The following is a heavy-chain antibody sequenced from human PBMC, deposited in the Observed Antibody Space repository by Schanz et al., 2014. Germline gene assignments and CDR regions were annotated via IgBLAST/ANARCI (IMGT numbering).Heavy chain of an antibody. D-gene: IGHD2-15*01. V-gene: IGHV3-30-3*01. J-gene: IGHJ4*02. CDR3: SRDRGYCSSGSFLTFDS. CDR1: GFTLSSYA. CDR2: ISYDGSNK. Sequence: QVQLVESGGGVVQPGRSLRLSCAAYGFTLSSYAMHWVRQAPGKGLEWVAVISYDGSNKYYADSVKGRFTISRDNSKNTLYLQMIALRAEDTAVYYCSRDRGYCSSGSFLTFDSWGQGTLVTVSS.